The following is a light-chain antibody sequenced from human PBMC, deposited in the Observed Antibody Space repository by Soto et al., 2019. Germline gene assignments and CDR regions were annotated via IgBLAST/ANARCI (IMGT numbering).Light chain of an antibody. CDR2: WAS. CDR1: QSNLSDSNNKNY. J-gene: IGKJ5*01. CDR3: QQYYNSPIT. Sequence: DIVMTQTPDSLAVSLGERASMNCRSSQSNLSDSNNKNYLAWYQQKPGQPPKLLISWASNRDSGVPDRFSGSGSGADFTLTINSLQPGDVAVYYCQQYYNSPITFGQGTRLEIK. V-gene: IGKV4-1*01.